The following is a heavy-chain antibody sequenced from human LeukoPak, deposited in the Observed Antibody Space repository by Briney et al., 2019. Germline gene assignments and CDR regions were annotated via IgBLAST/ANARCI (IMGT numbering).Heavy chain of an antibody. J-gene: IGHJ6*02. V-gene: IGHV3-23*01. CDR1: GFXFSSYA. Sequence: GGSLRLSCAASGFXFSSYAMSWVRQAPGKGLEWVSAICGSGGSTYYADSVKGRFTISRDNSKNTLYLQMNSLRAEETAVYYCAKDRPGEQWLVPFYYYGMDVWGQGTTVTVSS. CDR2: ICGSGGST. CDR3: AKDRPGEQWLVPFYYYGMDV. D-gene: IGHD6-19*01.